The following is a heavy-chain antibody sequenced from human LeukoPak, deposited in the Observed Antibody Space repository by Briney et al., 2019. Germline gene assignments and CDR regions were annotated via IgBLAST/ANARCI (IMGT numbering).Heavy chain of an antibody. CDR3: ARVQGLSSRPFDY. CDR2: IYYRGGST. CDR1: GDSISSGGYY. J-gene: IGHJ4*02. Sequence: SETLYLTCTVSGDSISSGGYYWSWIRQHPGKGLEWIGYIYYRGGSTYYNPSLKSRVTISVDTSKNQFSLKLSSVTAADTAVYYCARVQGLSSRPFDYWGQGTLVTASS. D-gene: IGHD3-10*01. V-gene: IGHV4-31*03.